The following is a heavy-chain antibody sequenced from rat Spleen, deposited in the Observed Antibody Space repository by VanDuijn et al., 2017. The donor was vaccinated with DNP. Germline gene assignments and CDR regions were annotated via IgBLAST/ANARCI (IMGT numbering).Heavy chain of an antibody. CDR3: TTRGGIWFAY. J-gene: IGHJ3*01. V-gene: IGHV5-29*01. Sequence: EVQLVESDGGLVQPGRSLKLSCAASGFTFSDYYMAWVRQAPTKGLEWVATISYDGSSTYYRDSVKGRFTISRDNAKSTLYLQMDSLRSEETATDYCTTRGGIWFAYWGQGTLVTVSS. D-gene: IGHD1-11*01. CDR1: GFTFSDYY. CDR2: ISYDGSST.